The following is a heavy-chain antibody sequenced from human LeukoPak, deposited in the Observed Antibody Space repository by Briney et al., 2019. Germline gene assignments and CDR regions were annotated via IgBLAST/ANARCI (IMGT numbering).Heavy chain of an antibody. J-gene: IGHJ6*02. CDR1: GFTFGSFG. CDR3: AKSVQLERRYYYYGMDV. CDR2: ISYDGSNK. Sequence: GGSRRPSCRPSGFTFGSFGMHWVRQAPGKGLEWVAVISYDGSNKFYADSGKGRFSISRDNSKNTLYLQMNSLRAEDTAVYYCAKSVQLERRYYYYGMDVWGQGTTVTVSS. D-gene: IGHD1-1*01. V-gene: IGHV3-30*18.